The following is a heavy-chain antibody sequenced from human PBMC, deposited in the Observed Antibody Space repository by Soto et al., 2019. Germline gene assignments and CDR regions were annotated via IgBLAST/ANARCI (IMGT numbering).Heavy chain of an antibody. D-gene: IGHD5-18*01. J-gene: IGHJ6*02. V-gene: IGHV1-69*12. Sequence: QVQLVQSGADVKKPGSSVKVSCKASGGTFGSYAISWVRQAPGQGLEWMGGIIPIFDIENYAQKFQGRVTITAYESTSTDHMELSRLRSEDTAVYYCARGYSYSFGMDVWGQGTTVTVSS. CDR1: GGTFGSYA. CDR3: ARGYSYSFGMDV. CDR2: IIPIFDIE.